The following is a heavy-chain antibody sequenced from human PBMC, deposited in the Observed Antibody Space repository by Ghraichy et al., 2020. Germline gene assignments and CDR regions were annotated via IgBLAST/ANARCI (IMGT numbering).Heavy chain of an antibody. CDR2: SRNKANSYTT. CDR1: GFTFSEHY. V-gene: IGHV3-72*01. D-gene: IGHD2-2*01. Sequence: LSLTCAASGFTFSEHYMDCVRQAPGKGLEWVGRSRNKANSYTTEYAASVKGRFTISRDDSKNSLYLQMNSLKTEDTAVYYCAKLGYCVTTTCRGLGNWGQGTLVTVAS. J-gene: IGHJ4*02. CDR3: AKLGYCVTTTCRGLGN.